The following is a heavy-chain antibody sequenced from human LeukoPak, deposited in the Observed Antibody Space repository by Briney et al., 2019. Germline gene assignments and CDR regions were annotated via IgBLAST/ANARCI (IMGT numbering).Heavy chain of an antibody. CDR3: ARGRSLTGTDY. CDR1: GGSFSSYY. J-gene: IGHJ4*02. Sequence: SENLSLTCTVSGGSFSSYYWTWIRQPAGEGLEWIGRIYPSGNTNYNPSLKSRVTMSVDTSKNQFYLKLNSVTAADTAVYYCARGRSLTGTDYWGQGTLVTVSS. V-gene: IGHV4-4*07. CDR2: IYPSGNT. D-gene: IGHD7-27*01.